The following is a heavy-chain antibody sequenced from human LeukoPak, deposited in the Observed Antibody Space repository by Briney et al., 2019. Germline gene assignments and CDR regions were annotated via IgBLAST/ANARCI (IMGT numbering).Heavy chain of an antibody. J-gene: IGHJ4*02. CDR2: IYYSGST. V-gene: IGHV4-59*01. D-gene: IGHD5-24*01. CDR3: SREGPGTRRDGYNSLGY. CDR1: GCTISSYS. Sequence: SETLSLTCTVSGCTISSYSWSWIRQPPGKGLEWIGYIYYSGSTDYNPSLESGVTTSVDTSNNHSSLILSSVTAADAAVLYCSREGPGTRRDGYNSLGYWGQGTLDTVSS.